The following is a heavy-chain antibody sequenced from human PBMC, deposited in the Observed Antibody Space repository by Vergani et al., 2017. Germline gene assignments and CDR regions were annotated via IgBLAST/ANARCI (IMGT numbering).Heavy chain of an antibody. CDR1: GFTFTSSA. J-gene: IGHJ4*02. Sequence: QMQLVQSGPEVKKPGTSVKVSCKASGFTFTSSAMQWVRQARGQRLEWIGWIVVGSGNTNYAQKFQERVTITRDMSTSTAYMELSSLRSEDTAVCYCAADPSGGQQLTNFDYWGQGTLVTVSS. D-gene: IGHD6-13*01. CDR3: AADPSGGQQLTNFDY. V-gene: IGHV1-58*02. CDR2: IVVGSGNT.